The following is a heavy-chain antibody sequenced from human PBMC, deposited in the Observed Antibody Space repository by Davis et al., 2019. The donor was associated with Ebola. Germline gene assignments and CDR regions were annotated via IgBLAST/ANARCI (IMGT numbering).Heavy chain of an antibody. CDR1: GYTFTSYD. CDR3: ARDLTSYSSSSHY. CDR2: ISAYNGNT. V-gene: IGHV1-18*01. J-gene: IGHJ4*02. D-gene: IGHD6-6*01. Sequence: ASVKVSCTASGYTFTSYDINWVRQAPGQGLEWMGWISAYNGNTNYAQKLQGRVTMTTDTSTSTAYMELRSLRSDDTAVYYCARDLTSYSSSSHYWGQGTLVTVSS.